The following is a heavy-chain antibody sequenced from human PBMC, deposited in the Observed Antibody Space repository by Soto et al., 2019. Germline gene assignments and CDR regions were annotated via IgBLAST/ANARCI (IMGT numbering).Heavy chain of an antibody. CDR2: IRSKAYGGTT. J-gene: IGHJ5*02. V-gene: IGHV3-49*03. CDR1: GFTFGDYA. Sequence: GGSLRLSCTASGFTFGDYAMSWFRQAPGKGLEWVGFIRSKAYGGTTEYAASVKGRFTISRDDSKSIAYLQMNSLKTEDTAVYYCTRESCSSGSCYLNWFDPWGQGTLVTVSS. D-gene: IGHD2-15*01. CDR3: TRESCSSGSCYLNWFDP.